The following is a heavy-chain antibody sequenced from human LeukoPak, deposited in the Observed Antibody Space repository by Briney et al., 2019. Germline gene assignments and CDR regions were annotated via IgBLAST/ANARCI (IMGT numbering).Heavy chain of an antibody. CDR1: GFTFSDYY. Sequence: GSLRLSCAASGFTFSDYYMSWIRQAPGKGLEWVSYISSSSSYTNYADSVKGRFTISRDNAKNSLYLQMNSLRAEDTAEYYCASGYYGSGSYYPFDYWGQGTLVTVSS. CDR3: ASGYYGSGSYYPFDY. J-gene: IGHJ4*02. D-gene: IGHD3-10*01. V-gene: IGHV3-11*06. CDR2: ISSSSSYT.